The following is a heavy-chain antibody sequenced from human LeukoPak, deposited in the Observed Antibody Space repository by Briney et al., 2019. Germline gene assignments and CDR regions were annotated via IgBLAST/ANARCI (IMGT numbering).Heavy chain of an antibody. CDR3: ARVYSSSWDAYYYFDY. V-gene: IGHV4-59*12. J-gene: IGHJ4*02. CDR1: GGSISRNY. Sequence: SETLSLTCTVSGGSISRNYWSWIRQTPGKGLEWIGYIHSIGTTNYNPSLESRLTISIDTSKNQFSLKLSSVTAADTAVYYCARVYSSSWDAYYYFDYWGQGTLVTVSS. D-gene: IGHD6-13*01. CDR2: IHSIGTT.